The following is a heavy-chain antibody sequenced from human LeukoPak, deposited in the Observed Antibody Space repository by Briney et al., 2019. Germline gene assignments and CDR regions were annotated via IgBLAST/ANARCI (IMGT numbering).Heavy chain of an antibody. CDR2: IYYSGST. Sequence: PSETLSLTCTVSGGSISSYYWSWIRQPPGKGLEWIGYIYYSGSTNYNPSLKSRVTTSVDTSKNQFSLKLSSVTAADTAVYYCAKEERRGGYYFDYWGQGTLVTVSS. J-gene: IGHJ4*02. CDR1: GGSISSYY. V-gene: IGHV4-59*01. CDR3: AKEERRGGYYFDY. D-gene: IGHD1-1*01.